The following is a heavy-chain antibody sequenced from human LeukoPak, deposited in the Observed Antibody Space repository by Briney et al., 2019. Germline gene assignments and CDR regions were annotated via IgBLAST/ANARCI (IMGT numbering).Heavy chain of an antibody. Sequence: GASVKVSCMASAYTFTSYGISWVRHAPGHGLEWMGWISVYNGNTNFAQNLQGRVTMTRDTSTSTAYMELRSLRSDDTAVYYCSRVGPTGVSFDYWGQGSLVTVSS. CDR2: ISVYNGNT. CDR3: SRVGPTGVSFDY. J-gene: IGHJ4*02. D-gene: IGHD1-26*01. V-gene: IGHV1-18*01. CDR1: AYTFTSYG.